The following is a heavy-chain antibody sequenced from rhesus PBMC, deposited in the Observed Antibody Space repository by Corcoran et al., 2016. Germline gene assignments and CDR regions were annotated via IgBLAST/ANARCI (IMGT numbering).Heavy chain of an antibody. D-gene: IGHD3-34*01. V-gene: IGHV3-54*02. CDR3: ARGRVIRHFDD. CDR2: ISYDGSKK. CDR1: GFTFSSYG. J-gene: IGHJ4*01. Sequence: EVQLVESGGGLVQPGGSLRLSCAASGFTFSSYGMHWVRHAPGKGLEWMAVISYDGSKKDYADSEKDRFTISRENSKNMLYLQMNNLKLEDTAVYYCARGRVIRHFDDWGQGVLVTVSS.